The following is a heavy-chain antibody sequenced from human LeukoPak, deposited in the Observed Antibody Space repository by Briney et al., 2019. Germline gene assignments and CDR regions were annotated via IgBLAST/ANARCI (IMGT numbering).Heavy chain of an antibody. CDR1: GGSISSSSYY. V-gene: IGHV4-39*01. Sequence: SETLSLTCTVSGGSISSSSYYWGWIRQPPGKGLEWIGSIYYSGSTYYNPSLKSRVTISVNTSKNQFSLKRSAVNAAATVVYYWARQKEDYDILTGYYGFTDWGQGSLVSVSS. D-gene: IGHD3-9*01. CDR3: ARQKEDYDILTGYYGFTD. CDR2: IYYSGST. J-gene: IGHJ4*02.